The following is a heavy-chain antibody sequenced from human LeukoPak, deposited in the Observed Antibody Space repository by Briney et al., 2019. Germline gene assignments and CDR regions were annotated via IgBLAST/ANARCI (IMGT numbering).Heavy chain of an antibody. V-gene: IGHV1-18*04. CDR3: ARGSGWFGESERSFDP. D-gene: IGHD3-10*01. CDR1: GYTFTSYG. Sequence: ASVKVSCKASGYTFTSYGISWVRQAPGQGLEWMRWISAYNGNTNYAQKLQGRVTMTTDTSTSTAYMELRSLRSDDTAVYYCARGSGWFGESERSFDPWGQGTLVTVSS. CDR2: ISAYNGNT. J-gene: IGHJ5*02.